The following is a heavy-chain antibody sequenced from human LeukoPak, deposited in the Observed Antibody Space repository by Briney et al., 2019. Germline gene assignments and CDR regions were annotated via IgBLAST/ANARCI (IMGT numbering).Heavy chain of an antibody. CDR2: IYTSGST. Sequence: PSDTLSLTCTVSGGSISGYYWGCLRQPAGKGLEWIRRIYTSGSTNYNPSLKSRVTMSVDTSKNQFSLKLSSVTAADTAVYYCARGPQDYGGNSDYIDAFDIWGQGTMVTVSS. J-gene: IGHJ3*02. V-gene: IGHV4-4*07. CDR1: GGSISGYY. CDR3: ARGPQDYGGNSDYIDAFDI. D-gene: IGHD4-23*01.